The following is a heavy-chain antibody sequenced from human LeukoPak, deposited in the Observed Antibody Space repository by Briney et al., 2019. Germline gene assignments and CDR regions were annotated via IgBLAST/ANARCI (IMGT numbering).Heavy chain of an antibody. CDR2: ISSSSSYT. CDR1: GFTSSDYY. D-gene: IGHD6-13*01. Sequence: GGSLRLSCAASGFTSSDYYMSWIRQAPGKGLEWVSYISSSSSYTNYADSVKGRFTISRDNAENSLYLQMNSLRAEDTAVYYCAKAASSSWPSYYYGMDVWGQGTTVTVSS. V-gene: IGHV3-11*06. J-gene: IGHJ6*02. CDR3: AKAASSSWPSYYYGMDV.